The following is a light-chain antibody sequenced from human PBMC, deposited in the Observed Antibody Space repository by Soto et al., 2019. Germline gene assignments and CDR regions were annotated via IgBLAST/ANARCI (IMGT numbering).Light chain of an antibody. CDR1: QSVSSSY. J-gene: IGKJ4*01. CDR2: GAS. Sequence: EMVLTQSPGTLSLSPGERATLSCRASQSVSSSYLAWYQQKPGQAPRLLIYGASSRATGIPDRFSGSGSGTDFPLTISRLEPEDFAVYYCQQYGRSPLTFGGGTKVEIK. V-gene: IGKV3-20*01. CDR3: QQYGRSPLT.